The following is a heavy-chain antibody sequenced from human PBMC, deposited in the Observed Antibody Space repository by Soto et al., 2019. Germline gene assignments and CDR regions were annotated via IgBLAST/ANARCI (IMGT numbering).Heavy chain of an antibody. J-gene: IGHJ6*02. D-gene: IGHD6-19*01. CDR2: IWYDGSNK. V-gene: IGHV3-33*01. Sequence: QVQLVESGGGEVQPGRSLRLSCAASGFTFNTYGMHWVRQAPGKGLEWVAVIWYDGSNKYYADSVKGRFTISRDNSKNTLYMEMNSLRAEDTAVYHCARGGYSVGWTYGMDVWGQGTTVTVS. CDR3: ARGGYSVGWTYGMDV. CDR1: GFTFNTYG.